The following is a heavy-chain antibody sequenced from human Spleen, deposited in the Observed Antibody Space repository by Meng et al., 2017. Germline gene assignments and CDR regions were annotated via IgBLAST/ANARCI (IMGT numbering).Heavy chain of an antibody. CDR1: GFTFSSYG. J-gene: IGHJ6*02. CDR3: ARDITVTTSYYYYGMDV. CDR2: IWYDGSNK. D-gene: IGHD4-17*01. Sequence: GGSLRLSCAASGFTFSSYGMHWVRQAPGKGLEWVAVIWYDGSNKYYADSVKGRFTISRDKSKNTLYLQMNSLRAEDTAVYYCARDITVTTSYYYYGMDVWGQGTTVTVSS. V-gene: IGHV3-33*01.